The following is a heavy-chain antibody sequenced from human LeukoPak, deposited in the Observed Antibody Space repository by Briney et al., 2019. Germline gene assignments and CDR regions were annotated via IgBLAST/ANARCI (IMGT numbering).Heavy chain of an antibody. J-gene: IGHJ6*02. Sequence: ASVKVSCKASGYTFTSYYMHWVRQAPGQGLEWMGRINPNSGGTNYAQKFQGRVTMTRDTSISTAYMELSRLRSDDTAVYYCARDKMMVDIVVVPAAIPPYSYGMDVWGQGTTVTVSS. CDR1: GYTFTSYY. CDR2: INPNSGGT. CDR3: ARDKMMVDIVVVPAAIPPYSYGMDV. D-gene: IGHD2-2*01. V-gene: IGHV1-2*06.